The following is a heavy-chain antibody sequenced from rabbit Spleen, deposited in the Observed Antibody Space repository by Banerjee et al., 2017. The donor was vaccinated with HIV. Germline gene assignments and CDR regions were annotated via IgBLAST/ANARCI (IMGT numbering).Heavy chain of an antibody. D-gene: IGHD4-1*01. J-gene: IGHJ4*01. Sequence: QSLEESGGDLVKPGASLILTCTASGFSFSGSYYMSWVRQAPGKGLEWIGDIDPIFGIAVYASWVNGRFTISSHNAQNTLYLQLVSLTAADTATYFCVREVAGKFGLWGQGTLVTVS. CDR2: IDPIFGIA. CDR1: GFSFSGSYY. CDR3: VREVAGKFGL. V-gene: IGHV1S40*01.